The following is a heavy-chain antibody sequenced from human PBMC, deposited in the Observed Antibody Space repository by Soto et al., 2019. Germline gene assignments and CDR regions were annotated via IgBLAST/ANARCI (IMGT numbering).Heavy chain of an antibody. V-gene: IGHV3-9*01. CDR2: ISWNSGTI. J-gene: IGHJ6*02. CDR3: AKSTGGTANGMDV. D-gene: IGHD2-8*02. CDR1: GFMFDNYA. Sequence: EVQLVESGGGLVQPGRSLRLSCAASGFMFDNYAMHWVRQAPGKGLEWVSGISWNSGTIGYADPVKGRFTISRDNAKNSLYLQMNSLRAEDTALYYCAKSTGGTANGMDVWGQGTTVTVSS.